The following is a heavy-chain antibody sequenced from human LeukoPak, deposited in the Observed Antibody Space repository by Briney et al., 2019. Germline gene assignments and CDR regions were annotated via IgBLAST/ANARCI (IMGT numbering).Heavy chain of an antibody. D-gene: IGHD6-13*01. CDR3: ARVQQLVLAFDI. Sequence: SETLSLTCTVSGGSISSYYWSWIRQPPGKGLEWIGYIFYSGSTNYNPSLKSRVTISVDKSKNQFSLKLSSVTAADTAVYYCARVQQLVLAFDIWGQGTMVTVSS. CDR1: GGSISSYY. V-gene: IGHV4-59*12. J-gene: IGHJ3*02. CDR2: IFYSGST.